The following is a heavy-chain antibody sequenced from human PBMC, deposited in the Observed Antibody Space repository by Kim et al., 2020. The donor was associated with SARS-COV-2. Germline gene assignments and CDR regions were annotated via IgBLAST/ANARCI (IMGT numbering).Heavy chain of an antibody. V-gene: IGHV3-11*01. CDR3: ARQAIVLMVYANDY. J-gene: IGHJ4*02. CDR2: ISSSGSTI. CDR1: GFTFSDYY. D-gene: IGHD2-8*01. Sequence: GGSLRLSCAASGFTFSDYYMSWIRQAPGKGLEWVSYISSSGSTIYYADSVKGRFTISRDNAKNSLYLQMNSLRAEDTAVYYCARQAIVLMVYANDYWGQGTLVTVSS.